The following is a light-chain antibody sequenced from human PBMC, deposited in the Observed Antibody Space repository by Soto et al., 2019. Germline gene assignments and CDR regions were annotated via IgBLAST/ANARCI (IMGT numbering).Light chain of an antibody. CDR2: DAS. CDR1: PSVSSY. Sequence: EIVLPQSPATLSLSPGERATLSCRASPSVSSYLAWYQQKPGQAPRLLIYDASNRATGIPARFSGSGSGTDFTLTSSSLEPEDFAVYYWQQRSNWPPFTFGPGTKVDIK. J-gene: IGKJ3*01. V-gene: IGKV3-11*01. CDR3: QQRSNWPPFT.